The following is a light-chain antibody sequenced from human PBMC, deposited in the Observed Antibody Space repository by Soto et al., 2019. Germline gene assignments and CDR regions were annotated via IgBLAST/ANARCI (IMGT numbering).Light chain of an antibody. J-gene: IGKJ2*01. CDR3: QQYGSSPPYT. Sequence: EIVLTQSPGTLSLSPGERATLSCRASQSVSSFYLAWYQQKPGQAPRLLIYGASNRATGIPDRFSGSGSGTYCTLTISRLEPEDFAVYYCQQYGSSPPYTFGQGTKLEIK. CDR1: QSVSSFY. CDR2: GAS. V-gene: IGKV3-20*01.